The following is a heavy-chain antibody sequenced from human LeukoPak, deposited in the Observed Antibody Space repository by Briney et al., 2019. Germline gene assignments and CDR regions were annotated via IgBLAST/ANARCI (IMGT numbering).Heavy chain of an antibody. Sequence: SETLSLTCTVSGGSISSGDYYWSWIRQPPGKGLEWIGSIYYSGSTYYNPSLKSRVTISVDTSKNQFSLKLSSVTAADTAVYYYAGLTPEGLCYWGQGTLVTVSS. V-gene: IGHV4-39*07. CDR2: IYYSGST. CDR1: GGSISSGDYY. CDR3: AGLTPEGLCY. D-gene: IGHD3/OR15-3a*01. J-gene: IGHJ4*02.